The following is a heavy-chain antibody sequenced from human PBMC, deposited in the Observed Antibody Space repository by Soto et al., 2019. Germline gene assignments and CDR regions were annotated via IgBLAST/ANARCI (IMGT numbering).Heavy chain of an antibody. D-gene: IGHD2-21*02. V-gene: IGHV3-21*01. CDR1: EGTCRGYS. Sequence: AAAEGTCRGYSRNRVLQDTEKGLEWVSSISSSSSYIYYADSVKGRFTISRDNAKNSLYLQMNSLRAEDTAVYYCARDRMVLTATRAFEIWGQGTMVIVSS. CDR2: ISSSSSYI. J-gene: IGHJ3*02. CDR3: ARDRMVLTATRAFEI.